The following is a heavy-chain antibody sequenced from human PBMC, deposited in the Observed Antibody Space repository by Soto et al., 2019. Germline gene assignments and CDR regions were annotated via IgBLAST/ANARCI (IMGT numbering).Heavy chain of an antibody. D-gene: IGHD3-22*01. Sequence: GGSLRLSCAASGFTFNSYVMTWVRQAPGEGLEWVSSISRSGRGSAYYADSVKGRFTISRDNSENTLFLQMNNLRDEDTALYYCARGRYLDSSDYWVANLTFDHWGLGTLVTVSS. CDR2: ISRSGRGSA. CDR1: GFTFNSYV. J-gene: IGHJ4*02. V-gene: IGHV3-23*01. CDR3: ARGRYLDSSDYWVANLTFDH.